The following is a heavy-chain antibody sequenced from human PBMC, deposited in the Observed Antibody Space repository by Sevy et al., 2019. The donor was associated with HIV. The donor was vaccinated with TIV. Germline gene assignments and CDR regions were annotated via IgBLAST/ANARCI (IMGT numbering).Heavy chain of an antibody. Sequence: GGSLRLSYAASGFTFNNAWMSWVHQAPGKGLEWIGRIKNKPDGGTTDYAAPVKGRFTISRDDSKNTLYLQMNSLKTEDTAVYYCCTEGNVLLAEGWGHWFDPWGQGTLVTVSS. D-gene: IGHD2-8*01. CDR2: IKNKPDGGTT. V-gene: IGHV3-15*01. CDR3: CTEGNVLLAEGWGHWFDP. CDR1: GFTFNNAW. J-gene: IGHJ5*02.